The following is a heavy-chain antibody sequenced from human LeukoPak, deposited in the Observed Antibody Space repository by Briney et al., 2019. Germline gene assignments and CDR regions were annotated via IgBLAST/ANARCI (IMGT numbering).Heavy chain of an antibody. CDR3: ARVPGSGWYGGAFDI. D-gene: IGHD6-19*01. J-gene: IGHJ3*02. Sequence: GALRLPCAASGFTFSSYSVNWVRQVPGKGLDWVSSISSSSSYIYYADSVKGRFTISRDNAKNSLYLQMNSLRAEDTAVYYCARVPGSGWYGGAFDIWGQGTMVTVSS. CDR1: GFTFSSYS. CDR2: ISSSSSYI. V-gene: IGHV3-21*01.